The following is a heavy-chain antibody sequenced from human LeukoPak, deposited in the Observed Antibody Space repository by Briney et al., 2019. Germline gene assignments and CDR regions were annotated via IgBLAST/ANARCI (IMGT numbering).Heavy chain of an antibody. Sequence: PSETLSLTCAVSGYSISSGYYWGWIRQPPGKGLEWIGSIYHSGSTYYNPSLKSRVTISVDTSKNQFYLKLSSVTAADTAVYYCARRAITIFGVVIGWFDPWGQGTLVTVSS. V-gene: IGHV4-38-2*01. CDR2: IYHSGST. CDR1: GYSISSGYY. D-gene: IGHD3-3*01. J-gene: IGHJ5*02. CDR3: ARRAITIFGVVIGWFDP.